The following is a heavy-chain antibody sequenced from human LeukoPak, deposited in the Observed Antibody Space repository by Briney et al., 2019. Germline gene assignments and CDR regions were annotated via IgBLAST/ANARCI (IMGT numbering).Heavy chain of an antibody. CDR3: ARVAVTDNNWFDP. CDR2: INPNSGGT. V-gene: IGHV1-2*06. CDR1: GYTFTGYY. Sequence: ASVKVSCKASGYTFTGYYMHWVRQAPGQGLEWMGRINPNSGGTNYAQKFQGRVTMTRDTSISTAYMELSRLRSDDTAVYYCARVAVTDNNWFDPWGQGTLVTVSS. D-gene: IGHD4-17*01. J-gene: IGHJ5*02.